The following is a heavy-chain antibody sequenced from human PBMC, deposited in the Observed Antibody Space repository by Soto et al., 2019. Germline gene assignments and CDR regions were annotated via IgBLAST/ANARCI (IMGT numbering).Heavy chain of an antibody. V-gene: IGHV3-7*01. CDR1: GFTFSSCW. CDR2: IKQDGSEK. Sequence: PVGSLRLSWAASGFTFSSCWMSWVRQAPGKGLEWVANIKQDGSEKYYVDSVKGRFTISRDNAKNSLYLQMNSLRAEDTAVYYCARDMAYYDFWSGYYTYYYGMDVWGQGTTVTVSS. CDR3: ARDMAYYDFWSGYYTYYYGMDV. J-gene: IGHJ6*02. D-gene: IGHD3-3*01.